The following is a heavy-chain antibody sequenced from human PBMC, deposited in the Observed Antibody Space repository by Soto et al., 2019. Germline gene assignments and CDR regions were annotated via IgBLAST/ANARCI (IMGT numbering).Heavy chain of an antibody. D-gene: IGHD3-10*01. J-gene: IGHJ6*03. CDR1: GGSISGSTYY. V-gene: IGHV4-39*01. Sequence: SETLSLTCTVSGGSISGSTYYWGWSRQPPGKGLEYIGIIYYSGSTYYNPSLKSRVTISLDTSKNQFSLKLSSVTAADTAVYYCARGNSGSGVLRGYYYMDVWGKGTTVTVS. CDR2: IYYSGST. CDR3: ARGNSGSGVLRGYYYMDV.